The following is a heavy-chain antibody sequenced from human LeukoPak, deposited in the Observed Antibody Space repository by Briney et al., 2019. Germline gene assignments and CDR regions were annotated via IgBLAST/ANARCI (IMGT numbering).Heavy chain of an antibody. J-gene: IGHJ4*02. CDR3: AKDRSSGYSYTYYFDY. V-gene: IGHV1-8*03. D-gene: IGHD3-22*01. Sequence: ASVKVSCKASGYTFTSYDINWVRQATGQGLEWMGWMNPSSGNTGYAQKFQGRVTITRNTSISTAYMELSSLRAEDTAVYYCAKDRSSGYSYTYYFDYWGQGTLVTVSS. CDR2: MNPSSGNT. CDR1: GYTFTSYD.